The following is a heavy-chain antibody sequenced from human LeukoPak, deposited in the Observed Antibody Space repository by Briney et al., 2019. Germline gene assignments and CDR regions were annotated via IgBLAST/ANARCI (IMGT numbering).Heavy chain of an antibody. D-gene: IGHD6-13*01. CDR2: IRYDGSSK. CDR1: GFTFSSYG. CDR3: ARDRGEGYGSSWFVSFYFYYMDV. V-gene: IGHV3-30*02. Sequence: GGSLRLSCAASGFTFSSYGMHWVRQAPGKGLEWVAFIRYDGSSKYYADSVKGRFTISRDNSKTTLYLQMGSLRAEDMAVYYCARDRGEGYGSSWFVSFYFYYMDVWGKGTTVTISS. J-gene: IGHJ6*03.